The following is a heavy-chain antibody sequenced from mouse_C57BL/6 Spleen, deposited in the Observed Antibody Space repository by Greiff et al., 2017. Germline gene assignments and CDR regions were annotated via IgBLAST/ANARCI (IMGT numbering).Heavy chain of an antibody. D-gene: IGHD2-4*01. J-gene: IGHJ4*01. V-gene: IGHV5-9-1*02. CDR2: ISSGGDYI. CDR3: TREGAYDCNLYAMDY. CDR1: GFTFSSYA. Sequence: EVQLVESGEGLVKPGGSLKLSCAASGFTFSSYAMSWVRQTPEKRLEWVAYISSGGDYIYYADTVKGRFTISRDNARNTLYLQMSSLKSEDTAMYYCTREGAYDCNLYAMDYWGQGTSVTVSS.